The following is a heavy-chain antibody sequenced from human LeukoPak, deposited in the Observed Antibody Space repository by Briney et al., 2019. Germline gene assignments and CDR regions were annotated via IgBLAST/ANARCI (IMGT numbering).Heavy chain of an antibody. CDR1: GFTFSSYA. J-gene: IGHJ4*02. CDR3: ARWETGSYTTPFDY. Sequence: GGSLRLSCAASGFTFSSYAMSWVRQAPGKGLEWVSSISSNSVYIGYADSVKGRFTVSRDDANNSLYLQMNSLRVEDTAVYYCARWETGSYTTPFDYWGQGTLVTVSS. CDR2: ISSNSVYI. V-gene: IGHV3-21*06. D-gene: IGHD3-10*01.